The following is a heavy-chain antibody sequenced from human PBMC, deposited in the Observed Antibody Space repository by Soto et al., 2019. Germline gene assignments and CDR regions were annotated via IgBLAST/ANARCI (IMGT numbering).Heavy chain of an antibody. CDR2: MNPNSGNT. J-gene: IGHJ5*02. CDR1: GYTFTSYN. V-gene: IGHV1-8*01. Sequence: ASVKVSCKASGYTFTSYNINWVRQATGQGLGWLGWMNPNSGNTGYAQTFQDRITLTRDTSITTAYMELSSLRSDDTAVYYCARDFGYRGGYNWFDPWGQGTLVTVSS. D-gene: IGHD5-18*01. CDR3: ARDFGYRGGYNWFDP.